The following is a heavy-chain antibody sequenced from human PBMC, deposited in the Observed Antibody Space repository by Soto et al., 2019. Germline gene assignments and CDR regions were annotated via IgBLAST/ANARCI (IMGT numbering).Heavy chain of an antibody. V-gene: IGHV3-74*01. J-gene: IGHJ4*02. Sequence: PGGSLRLSCAASGFTFSSYWLYWVRQAPGKGLVWVSRINTDGSSTTYADSVKGRFTISRDNAKKTSYLQMNSLRAEDTAFYYCARVSMGFPRYWGQGTLVTVSS. D-gene: IGHD3-16*01. CDR3: ARVSMGFPRY. CDR2: INTDGSST. CDR1: GFTFSSYW.